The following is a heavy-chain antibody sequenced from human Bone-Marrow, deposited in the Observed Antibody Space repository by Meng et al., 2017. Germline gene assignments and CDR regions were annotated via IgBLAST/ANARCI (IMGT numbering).Heavy chain of an antibody. CDR1: DDSISSYY. D-gene: IGHD3-16*02. Sequence: SETLSLTCTVSDDSISSYYWNWIRQPPGKGLEWIGFIYHNGDTNYNPSLKSRVTISVDTSKNQFSLKLSSVTAADTAVYYCARAGSTEYDYVWGSYRYTDYYYGMDVWGQGTTVTVSS. CDR2: IYHNGDT. V-gene: IGHV4-59*12. CDR3: ARAGSTEYDYVWGSYRYTDYYYGMDV. J-gene: IGHJ6*02.